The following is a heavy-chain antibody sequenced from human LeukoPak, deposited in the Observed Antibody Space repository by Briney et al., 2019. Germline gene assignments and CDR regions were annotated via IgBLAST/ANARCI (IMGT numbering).Heavy chain of an antibody. Sequence: GGSLRLSCAASGFTFSNYNMNWVRQAPGKGLEWLSYISSTSNPIYYADSVKGRLTTSRDNAKNSLYLQMNSLRAEDTAVYYCARSPTGTKTFDYWGQGTLVTVSS. J-gene: IGHJ4*02. CDR1: GFTFSNYN. CDR2: ISSTSNPI. V-gene: IGHV3-48*04. CDR3: ARSPTGTKTFDY. D-gene: IGHD1-1*01.